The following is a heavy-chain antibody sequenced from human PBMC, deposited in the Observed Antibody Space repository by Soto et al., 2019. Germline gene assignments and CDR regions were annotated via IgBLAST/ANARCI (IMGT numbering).Heavy chain of an antibody. CDR3: ARSPTLHSSLGYCSSTSCYYYFDY. CDR2: IIPILGIA. V-gene: IGHV1-69*02. Sequence: ASVKVSCKASGGTSSSYTISWVRQAPGQGLEWMGRIIPILGIANYAQKFQGRVTITADKSTSTAYMELSSLRSEDTAVYYCARSPTLHSSLGYCSSTSCYYYFDYWGQGTLVTVSS. J-gene: IGHJ4*02. CDR1: GGTSSSYT. D-gene: IGHD2-2*01.